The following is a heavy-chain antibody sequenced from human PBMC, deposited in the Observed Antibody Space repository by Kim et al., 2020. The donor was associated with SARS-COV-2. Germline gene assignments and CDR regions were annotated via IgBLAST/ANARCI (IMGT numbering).Heavy chain of an antibody. V-gene: IGHV3-73*01. CDR2: IRSKANSYAT. CDR1: GFTFSGSA. J-gene: IGHJ4*02. D-gene: IGHD3-3*01. CDR3: TRRTGDFWSGSTWSDY. Sequence: GGSLRLSCAASGFTFSGSAMHWVRQASGKGLEWVGRIRSKANSYATAYAASVKGRFTISRDDSKNTAYLQMNSLRTEDTAVYYCTRRTGDFWSGSTWSDYWGQGTLVTVSS.